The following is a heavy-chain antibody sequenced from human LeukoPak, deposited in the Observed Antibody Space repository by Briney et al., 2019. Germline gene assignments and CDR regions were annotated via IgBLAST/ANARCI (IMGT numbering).Heavy chain of an antibody. J-gene: IGHJ4*02. CDR1: GGSTSTTNYY. CDR3: AREGDSSGLSSYYFDY. V-gene: IGHV4-39*07. CDR2: IYYSGST. D-gene: IGHD3-22*01. Sequence: PSETLSLTCTVSGGSTSTTNYYWGWIRQPPGKGLEWIGSIYYSGSTYYNPSLKSRVTISVDTSKNQFSLKLSSVTAADTAVYYCAREGDSSGLSSYYFDYWGQGTLVTVSS.